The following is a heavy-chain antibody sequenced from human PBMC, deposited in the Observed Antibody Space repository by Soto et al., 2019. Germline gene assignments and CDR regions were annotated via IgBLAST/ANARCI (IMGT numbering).Heavy chain of an antibody. Sequence: EASVKVSCKASGYTFTGYYMHWVRQAPGQGLEWMGWINPNSGGTNYAQKFQGRVTMTRDTSISTAYMELSRLRSDDTAVYYCARGHCSSTSCYPDYWGQGTLVTVS. CDR3: ARGHCSSTSCYPDY. CDR1: GYTFTGYY. J-gene: IGHJ4*02. CDR2: INPNSGGT. V-gene: IGHV1-2*02. D-gene: IGHD2-2*01.